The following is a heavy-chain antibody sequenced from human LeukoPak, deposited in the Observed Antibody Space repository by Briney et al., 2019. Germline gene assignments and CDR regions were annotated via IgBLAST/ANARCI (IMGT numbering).Heavy chain of an antibody. V-gene: IGHV4-4*07. D-gene: IGHD5-18*01. CDR1: GGSISSYY. J-gene: IGHJ6*02. CDR3: ARVGYSYGYSYYYYGMDV. Sequence: SETLSLTCTVSGGSISSYYWSWIRQPAGKGLEWIGRIYTSGSSNYNPSLKSRVTMSVDTSKSQVSLKVSSVTAADTAVYYCARVGYSYGYSYYYYGMDVWGQGTTVTVSS. CDR2: IYTSGSS.